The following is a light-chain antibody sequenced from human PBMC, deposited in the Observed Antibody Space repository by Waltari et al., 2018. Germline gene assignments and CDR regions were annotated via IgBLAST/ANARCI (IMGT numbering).Light chain of an antibody. CDR3: ASRDPTANAVV. J-gene: IGLJ2*01. V-gene: IGLV3-19*01. CDR1: SLRTYS. CDR2: SPD. Sequence: SSELTQDPAVSVALGQTVRITCQGDSLRTYSADWYQQRPGQAPILVLFSPDDRPSGIQDRFSGSSSRDTAALTITGTQAEDEADYYCASRDPTANAVVFGGGTKLTVL.